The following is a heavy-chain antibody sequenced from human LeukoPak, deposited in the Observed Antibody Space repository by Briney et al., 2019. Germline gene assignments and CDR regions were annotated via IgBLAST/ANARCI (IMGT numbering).Heavy chain of an antibody. Sequence: PGGSLRLSCAASGFAFSSYSMNWVRQAPGKGLEWVSSISSSSSYIYYADSVKGRFTISRDNAKNSLYLQMNSLRAEDTAVYYCAKDSANYYDSSGYGDYWGQGTLVTVSS. CDR3: AKDSANYYDSSGYGDY. D-gene: IGHD3-22*01. J-gene: IGHJ4*02. V-gene: IGHV3-21*01. CDR2: ISSSSSYI. CDR1: GFAFSSYS.